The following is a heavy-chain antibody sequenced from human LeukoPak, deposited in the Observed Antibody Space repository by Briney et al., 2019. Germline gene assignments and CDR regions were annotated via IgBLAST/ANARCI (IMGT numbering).Heavy chain of an antibody. V-gene: IGHV3-11*01. CDR1: GFTFSDYY. CDR2: ISSSGSTI. CDR3: AKGRDSGWYAWFDP. Sequence: PGGSLRLSCAASGFTFSDYYMSWIRQAPGKGLEWVSYISSSGSTIYYADSVKGRFTISRDNAKNSLYLQMNSLRAEDTALYFCAKGRDSGWYAWFDPWGQGTVVTVSS. D-gene: IGHD6-19*01. J-gene: IGHJ5*02.